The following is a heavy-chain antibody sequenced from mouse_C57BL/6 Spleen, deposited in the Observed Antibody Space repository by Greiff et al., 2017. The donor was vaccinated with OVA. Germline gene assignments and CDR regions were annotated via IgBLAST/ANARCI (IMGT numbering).Heavy chain of an antibody. CDR2: FYPGSGSI. Sequence: QVQLKQSGAELVKPGASVKLSCKASGYTFTEYTIHWVKQRSGQGLEWIGWFYPGSGSIKYNEKFKDKATLTADKSSSTVYMELSRLTSEDSAVYFCARHEGSPYGYDRGFDYWGQGTTRTVSS. V-gene: IGHV1-62-2*01. CDR1: GYTFTEYT. CDR3: ARHEGSPYGYDRGFDY. D-gene: IGHD2-2*01. J-gene: IGHJ2*01.